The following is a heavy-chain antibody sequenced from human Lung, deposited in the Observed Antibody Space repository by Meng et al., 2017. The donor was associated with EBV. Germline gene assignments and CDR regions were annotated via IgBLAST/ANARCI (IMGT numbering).Heavy chain of an antibody. Sequence: QVALEGSGPGLMKSSGTRSLTCAVSGGSISSSHWWSWVRQPPGKGLEWIGEIYHSGSTNYNPSLKSRVTISVDKSKNQFSLKLSSVTAADTAVYYCARDEGGNSERGFQHWGQGTLVTVSS. CDR3: ARDEGGNSERGFQH. CDR1: GGSISSSHW. J-gene: IGHJ1*01. D-gene: IGHD4-23*01. CDR2: IYHSGST. V-gene: IGHV4-4*02.